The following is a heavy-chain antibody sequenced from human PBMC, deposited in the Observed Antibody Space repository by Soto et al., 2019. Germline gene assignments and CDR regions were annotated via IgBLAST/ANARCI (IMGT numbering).Heavy chain of an antibody. CDR2: IYYSGST. J-gene: IGHJ4*02. D-gene: IGHD3-22*01. CDR1: GGSNSSYY. CDR3: ASGPDSSGSDY. Sequence: QVQLQESGPGLVKPSETLSLTCTVSGGSNSSYYWSWIRQPPGKGLEWIGYIYYSGSTNYNPSLKSRVTISVDTSKNQFSLKLSSVTAADTAVYYCASGPDSSGSDYWGQGTLVTVSS. V-gene: IGHV4-59*01.